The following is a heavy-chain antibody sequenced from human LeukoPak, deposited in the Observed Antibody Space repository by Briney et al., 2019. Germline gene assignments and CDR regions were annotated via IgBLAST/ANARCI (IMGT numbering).Heavy chain of an antibody. CDR1: GGSISSSSYY. J-gene: IGHJ3*02. V-gene: IGHV4-39*07. CDR3: ARGRIYDILTGYWNDAFDI. D-gene: IGHD3-9*01. CDR2: IYYSGST. Sequence: TSETLSLTCTVSGGSISSSSYYWGWIRQPPGKGLEWIGSIYYSGSTYYNPSLKSRVTISVDTSKNQFSLKLSSVTAADTAVYYCARGRIYDILTGYWNDAFDIWGQGTMVTVSS.